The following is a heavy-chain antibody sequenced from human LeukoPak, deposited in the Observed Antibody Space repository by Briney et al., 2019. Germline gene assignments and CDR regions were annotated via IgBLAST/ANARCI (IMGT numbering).Heavy chain of an antibody. D-gene: IGHD3-22*01. CDR2: IYYSGST. Sequence: SETLSLTCTVSGGSISSNDYYYDWIRQPPGKGLEWIGSIYYSGSTYYNPSLKSRVTLSGDTSKNQFSLTLRSVTAADTAVYYCARRSRSGSYQFDYWGQGTLLTVSS. CDR1: GGSISSNDYY. CDR3: ARRSRSGSYQFDY. V-gene: IGHV4-39*01. J-gene: IGHJ4*02.